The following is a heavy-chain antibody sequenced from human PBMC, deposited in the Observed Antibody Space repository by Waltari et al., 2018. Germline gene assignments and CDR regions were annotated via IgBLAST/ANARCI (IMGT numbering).Heavy chain of an antibody. Sequence: QLVQSGTEVKKPGESLKISCKTSGYSFNNYWIGWVRQLPGKGLEWMGIVRPDNSDTRYCPSFRGQVTISADKSISIAYLQWSSLKASDTAIYYCARHTEDDNGDDWGQGTLVTVSS. CDR2: VRPDNSDT. CDR1: GYSFNNYW. D-gene: IGHD1-1*01. V-gene: IGHV5-51*01. CDR3: ARHTEDDNGDD. J-gene: IGHJ4*02.